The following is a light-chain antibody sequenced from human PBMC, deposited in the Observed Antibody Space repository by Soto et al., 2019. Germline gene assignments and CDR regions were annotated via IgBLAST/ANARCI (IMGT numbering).Light chain of an antibody. CDR1: QGIGTY. V-gene: IGKV1-27*01. J-gene: IGKJ2*01. CDR3: QKYDRAPRT. Sequence: DIQMTQSPSSLSASVGDRVTITCRASQGIGTYLAWYQQKPGKGPKLLIYAASTLNSGVPSRFSGSGSVTDFTLTISSLQPEDVATYYCQKYDRAPRTFGQGTKLEIK. CDR2: AAS.